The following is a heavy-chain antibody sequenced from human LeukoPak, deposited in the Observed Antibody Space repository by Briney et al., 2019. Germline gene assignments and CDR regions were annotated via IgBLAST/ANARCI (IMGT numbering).Heavy chain of an antibody. CDR3: GRLFDS. CDR2: INYSGTT. Sequence: SETLSLTCTVSGGAILSDNFYWGWVRQPPGKGLEWVGSINYSGTTYYNPSLRSRVSISVDTSRTQFFLRLYSVTAADTAVYYCGRLFDSWGQGILVTVSS. J-gene: IGHJ4*02. V-gene: IGHV4-39*01. CDR1: GGAILSDNFY.